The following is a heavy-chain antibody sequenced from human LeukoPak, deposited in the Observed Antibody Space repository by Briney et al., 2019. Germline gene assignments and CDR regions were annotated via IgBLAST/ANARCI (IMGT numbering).Heavy chain of an antibody. Sequence: PGGSLRLPCAASGFTFSSYWMHWVRQAPGKGLVWVSRINSDGSSTSYADSVKGRFTISRDNAKNTLYLQMNSLRAEDTAVYYCARVSGTMVRGVIPGWFDPWGQGTLVTVSS. J-gene: IGHJ5*02. CDR2: INSDGSST. CDR1: GFTFSSYW. CDR3: ARVSGTMVRGVIPGWFDP. D-gene: IGHD3-10*01. V-gene: IGHV3-74*01.